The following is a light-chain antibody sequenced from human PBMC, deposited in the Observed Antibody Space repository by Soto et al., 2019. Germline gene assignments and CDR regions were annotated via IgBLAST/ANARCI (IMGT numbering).Light chain of an antibody. Sequence: QSALTHPASVSGSPGQSITISCTGTSSDVGGYNFVSWYQQHPGKTPKLMIYDVSTRPSGVSNRFSASKSGNTASLTISGLQAEDEADYYCSSYTSSSTPYVFGTGTKLTVL. CDR1: SSDVGGYNF. J-gene: IGLJ1*01. V-gene: IGLV2-14*01. CDR3: SSYTSSSTPYV. CDR2: DVS.